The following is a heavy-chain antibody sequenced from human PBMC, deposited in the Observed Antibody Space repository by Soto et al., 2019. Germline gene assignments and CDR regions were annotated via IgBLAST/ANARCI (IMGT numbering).Heavy chain of an antibody. D-gene: IGHD6-19*01. CDR3: ARVKSSGPFGRNWFDP. CDR2: IYYSGTT. J-gene: IGHJ5*02. CDR1: GGSISSYY. Sequence: SETLALTCTVSGGSISSYYWSWIRQPPGKGLEWIGYIYYSGTTDYNPSLKSRVTISVDTSNNQFSLKLTSVTAADTAVYYCARVKSSGPFGRNWFDPWGQGTLVTVSS. V-gene: IGHV4-59*08.